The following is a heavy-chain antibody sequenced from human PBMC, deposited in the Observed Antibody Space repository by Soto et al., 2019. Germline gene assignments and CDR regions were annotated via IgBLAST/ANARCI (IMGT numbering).Heavy chain of an antibody. J-gene: IGHJ6*02. D-gene: IGHD2-8*01. CDR3: AGEWAEITVFGVLNPSFGMDA. Sequence: ASVKVSCTGSGYTFKAYAMDLVRQAPGHRLEWMGWINSGNGKTKYSRKFQDRVTITSDTSAKTAYMELRSLGSEDTAVYYCAGEWAEITVFGVLNPSFGMDAWGQGTTVTVSS. V-gene: IGHV1-3*01. CDR1: GYTFKAYA. CDR2: INSGNGKT.